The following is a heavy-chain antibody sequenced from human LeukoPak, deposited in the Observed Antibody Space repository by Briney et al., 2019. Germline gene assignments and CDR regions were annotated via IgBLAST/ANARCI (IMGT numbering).Heavy chain of an antibody. CDR3: ALGYCSGGSCYGFDY. CDR2: IYYSGST. V-gene: IGHV4-59*01. Sequence: SETLSLTCTVSGGSISSYYWSWIRQPPGKGLEWIGYIYYSGSTNYNPSLKSRVTISVDTSKNQFSPKLSSVTAADTAVYYYALGYCSGGSCYGFDYWGQGTLVTVSS. D-gene: IGHD2-15*01. J-gene: IGHJ4*02. CDR1: GGSISSYY.